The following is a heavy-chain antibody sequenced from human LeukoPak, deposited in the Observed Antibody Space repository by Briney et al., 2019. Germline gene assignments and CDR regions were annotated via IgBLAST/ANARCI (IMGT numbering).Heavy chain of an antibody. Sequence: GGSLRLSCAASGFTFSDYYMSWIRQAPGKGLEWVSYISSSSTYTNYAGSVEGRFTISRDNAKNSLYLQMNSLRAEDTAVYYCARGIPGGYYSDYWGQGTHLSVSS. D-gene: IGHD2-21*01. CDR2: ISSSSTYT. CDR3: ARGIPGGYYSDY. V-gene: IGHV3-11*06. CDR1: GFTFSDYY. J-gene: IGHJ4*02.